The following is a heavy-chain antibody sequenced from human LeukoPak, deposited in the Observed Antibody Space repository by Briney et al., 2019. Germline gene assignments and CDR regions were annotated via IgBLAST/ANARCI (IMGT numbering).Heavy chain of an antibody. CDR3: ARRRDLYSGSYYPFDY. Sequence: GESLKISCKSSGYSLTSYWIGWVRQMPGKGLEWMGIIYPDDSDTRYSPSFQGQVTISADKSISTAYLQWSSLKASDTAMYYCARRRDLYSGSYYPFDYWGQGTLVTVSS. D-gene: IGHD1-26*01. CDR2: IYPDDSDT. J-gene: IGHJ4*02. V-gene: IGHV5-51*01. CDR1: GYSLTSYW.